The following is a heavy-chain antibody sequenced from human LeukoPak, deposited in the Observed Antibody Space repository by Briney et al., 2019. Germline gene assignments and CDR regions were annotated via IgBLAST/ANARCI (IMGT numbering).Heavy chain of an antibody. V-gene: IGHV3-48*03. CDR1: GFTFSSYE. CDR2: ISSSGSTI. Sequence: GGSLRLSCAASGFTFSSYEMNWVRQAPGKGLEWVSYISSSGSTIYYADSVKGRFTISRDNAKNSLYLQMNSLRAEDTAVYYCAKDFGRFCTGGSCYYFDFWGQGTLVTVSS. D-gene: IGHD2-15*01. CDR3: AKDFGRFCTGGSCYYFDF. J-gene: IGHJ4*02.